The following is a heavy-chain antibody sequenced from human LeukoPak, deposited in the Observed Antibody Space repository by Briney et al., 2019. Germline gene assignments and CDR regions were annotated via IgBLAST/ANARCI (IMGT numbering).Heavy chain of an antibody. D-gene: IGHD3-22*01. CDR1: GGSISSSSYY. V-gene: IGHV4-39*07. J-gene: IGHJ4*02. CDR2: IYYSGST. Sequence: SETLSLTCTVSGGSISSSSYYWGWIRQPPGKGLEWIGSIYYSGSTYYNPSLKSRVTISVDTSKNQFSLKLSSVTAADTAVYYCASGYPTDYWGQGTLVTVSS. CDR3: ASGYPTDY.